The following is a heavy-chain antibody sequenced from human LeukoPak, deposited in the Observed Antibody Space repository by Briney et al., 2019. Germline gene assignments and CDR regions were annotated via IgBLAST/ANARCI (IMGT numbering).Heavy chain of an antibody. CDR3: ARYRITMVRGVIHYYYGMDV. V-gene: IGHV1-18*01. J-gene: IGHJ6*02. Sequence: GASVKVSCKASGYTFTSYGISWVRQAPGQGLEWMGWISAYNGNTNYAQKLQGRVTMTTDTSTSTAYMGLRSLRSDDTAVYYCARYRITMVRGVIHYYYGMDVWSQGTTVTVSS. CDR1: GYTFTSYG. D-gene: IGHD3-10*01. CDR2: ISAYNGNT.